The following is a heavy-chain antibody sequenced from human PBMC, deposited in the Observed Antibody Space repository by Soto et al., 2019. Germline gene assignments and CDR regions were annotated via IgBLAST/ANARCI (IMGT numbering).Heavy chain of an antibody. CDR2: ISGSGGST. CDR3: AKGSYYYGPGSYAFDI. CDR1: GFTFSSYA. D-gene: IGHD3-10*01. Sequence: HLGGSLRLSCAASGFTFSSYAMSWVRQAPGKGLEWVSAISGSGGSTYYADSVKGRFTISRDNSKNTLYLQMNSLRAEDTAVYYSAKGSYYYGPGSYAFDIWGQGTMVTVSS. J-gene: IGHJ3*02. V-gene: IGHV3-23*01.